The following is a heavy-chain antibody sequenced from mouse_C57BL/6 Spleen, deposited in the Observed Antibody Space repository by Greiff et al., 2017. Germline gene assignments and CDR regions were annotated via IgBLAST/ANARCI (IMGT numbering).Heavy chain of an antibody. Sequence: QVQLQQSGAELVKPGASVKIPCKASGYAFSSYWMNWVKQRPGKGLEWIGQIYPGDGDTNYNGKFKGKATLNANKSSSTAYMKLSSLTSEDTAVYYCARRGFSTTENYAMDYWGQGTSVTVSS. V-gene: IGHV1-80*01. CDR2: IYPGDGDT. D-gene: IGHD1-1*01. CDR3: ARRGFSTTENYAMDY. CDR1: GYAFSSYW. J-gene: IGHJ4*01.